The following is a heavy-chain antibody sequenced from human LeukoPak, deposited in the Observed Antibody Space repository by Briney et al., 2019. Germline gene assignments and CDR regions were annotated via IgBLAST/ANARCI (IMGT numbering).Heavy chain of an antibody. D-gene: IGHD4-17*01. V-gene: IGHV1-58*02. J-gene: IGHJ4*02. Sequence: ASVKVSCTASGFTVTSSAMQWVRQARGQRLEWIGWIVVGSGVTNYAQKFQERVTITRDMSTRTAYMELSSLRPEDTAVYYCAASNDYGDYVGYWRQGTLVTVSS. CDR1: GFTVTSSA. CDR2: IVVGSGVT. CDR3: AASNDYGDYVGY.